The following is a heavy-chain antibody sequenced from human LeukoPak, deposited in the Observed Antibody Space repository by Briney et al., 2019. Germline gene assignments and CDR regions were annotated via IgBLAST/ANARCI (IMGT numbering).Heavy chain of an antibody. J-gene: IGHJ4*02. V-gene: IGHV4-59*01. D-gene: IGHD2-21*02. Sequence: SETLSLTCTVSGGPMRIYNWNWIRQPPGKGLEWMGYIYYSGSTNYNPSLKSRVTISVDTSKNQFSLKLSSVTAADTAVYYCARSSRGVTDHWGQGTLVTVSS. CDR1: GGPMRIYN. CDR2: IYYSGST. CDR3: ARSSRGVTDH.